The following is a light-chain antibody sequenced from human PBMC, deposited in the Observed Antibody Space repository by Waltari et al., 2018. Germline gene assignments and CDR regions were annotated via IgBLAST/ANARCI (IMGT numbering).Light chain of an antibody. J-gene: IGLJ1*01. V-gene: IGLV3-21*02. CDR1: SVGSKS. Sequence: SYVLTQPPSVSVAPGQTARITCGGNSVGSKSVHWYQRKPGQAPVVVVYDDTERPSGIPDRFSGSNSENTATLTINSVEAGDEADYFCQVWADSSDLVFGSGTKVTVL. CDR3: QVWADSSDLV. CDR2: DDT.